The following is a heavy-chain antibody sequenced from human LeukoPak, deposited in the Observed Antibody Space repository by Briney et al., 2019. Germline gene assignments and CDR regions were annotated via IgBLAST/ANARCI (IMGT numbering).Heavy chain of an antibody. Sequence: PSETLSLTCTVSGGSISSYYWSWIRQPPGKGLEWIGYIYYSGGTNYNPSLKSRVTISVDTSKNQFSLKLSSVTAADTAVYYCAREPGGQLGWDYWGQGTLVTVSS. CDR3: AREPGGQLGWDY. CDR2: IYYSGGT. V-gene: IGHV4-59*01. J-gene: IGHJ4*02. CDR1: GGSISSYY. D-gene: IGHD2-2*01.